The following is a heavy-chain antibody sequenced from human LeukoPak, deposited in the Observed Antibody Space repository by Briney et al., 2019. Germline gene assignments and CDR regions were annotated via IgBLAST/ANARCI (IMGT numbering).Heavy chain of an antibody. D-gene: IGHD3-10*01. CDR1: GGTFSSYA. CDR3: ARDRGSGSYYVD. J-gene: IGHJ4*02. V-gene: IGHV1-69*06. CDR2: IIPIFGTP. Sequence: SVKVSCKASGGTFSSYAISWVRQAPGQGLEWMGGIIPIFGTPNYAQKFQGRVTITADKSTSTAYMELSSLRSEDTAVYYCARDRGSGSYYVDWGQGTLVTVSS.